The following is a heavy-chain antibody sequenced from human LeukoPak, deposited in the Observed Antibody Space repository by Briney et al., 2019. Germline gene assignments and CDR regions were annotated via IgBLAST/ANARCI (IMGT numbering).Heavy chain of an antibody. Sequence: SETLSLTRTVSGGSISSYYWSWIRQPPGKGLEWIGYIYYSGSTNYNPTLKSRVTISVDTSKNQFSLKLSSVTAADTAVYYCARHADIVVVPAAIGYGMDVWGQGTTVTVSS. J-gene: IGHJ6*02. V-gene: IGHV4-59*08. D-gene: IGHD2-2*01. CDR1: GGSISSYY. CDR2: IYYSGST. CDR3: ARHADIVVVPAAIGYGMDV.